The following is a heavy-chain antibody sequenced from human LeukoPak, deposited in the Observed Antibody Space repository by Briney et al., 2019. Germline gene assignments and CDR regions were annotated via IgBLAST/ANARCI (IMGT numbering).Heavy chain of an antibody. V-gene: IGHV3-53*01. CDR3: AQDGYRYGYVERFDY. CDR1: VFTVSSNY. J-gene: IGHJ4*02. Sequence: GGSLRLSCSAPVFTVSSNYMSSVRQAPGKGLEWVSDIYSGGSTYHADSVKGRFTISRDNSKNTLYLQMHSLRDEDTAVYYCAQDGYRYGYVERFDYWGQGTLVTVSS. D-gene: IGHD5-18*01. CDR2: IYSGGST.